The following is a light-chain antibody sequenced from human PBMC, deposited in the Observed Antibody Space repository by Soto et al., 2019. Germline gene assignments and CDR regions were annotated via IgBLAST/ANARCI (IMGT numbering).Light chain of an antibody. J-gene: IGLJ1*01. CDR2: DVS. V-gene: IGLV2-11*01. CDR1: SSDVGGYNY. CDR3: CSYAGSYYV. Sequence: QSALTQPRSVSGSPGQSVTISCTGTSSDVGGYNYVSWYQQHPGKAPKLMIYDVSKRPSGVPDRFSGSKSGNTASLTISGLQAEDEADYYSCSYAGSYYVFGTGTKLTVL.